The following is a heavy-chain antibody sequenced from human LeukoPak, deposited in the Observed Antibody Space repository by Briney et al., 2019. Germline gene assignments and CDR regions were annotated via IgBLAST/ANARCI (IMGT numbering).Heavy chain of an antibody. J-gene: IGHJ6*02. CDR2: ISAGGGSAT. CDR1: GLTFSRYA. Sequence: GGSPRLSCAASGLTFSRYAMTWVRQAPGKGLEWVSAISAGGGSATYYADSVKGRFTISRDNSKNTLYLQMNSLRAEDTAVYYCAKNSGGYARAMDVWGQGTTVTVSS. D-gene: IGHD2-21*01. V-gene: IGHV3-23*01. CDR3: AKNSGGYARAMDV.